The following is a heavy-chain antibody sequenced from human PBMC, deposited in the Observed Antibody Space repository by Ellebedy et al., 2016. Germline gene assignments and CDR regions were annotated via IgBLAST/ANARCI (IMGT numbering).Heavy chain of an antibody. J-gene: IGHJ4*02. D-gene: IGHD3-10*02. CDR3: CSGSYYESSY. CDR2: ISSSSATI. V-gene: IGHV3-48*01. Sequence: GGSLRLSCTAPGFSFSPYSLNWVRQAPGKGLEWVAYISSSSATIYYADSVKGRFTISRDTAKHSLYLQMSSLRAEDTAVYYCCSGSYYESSYWGLGTLVTVSS. CDR1: GFSFSPYS.